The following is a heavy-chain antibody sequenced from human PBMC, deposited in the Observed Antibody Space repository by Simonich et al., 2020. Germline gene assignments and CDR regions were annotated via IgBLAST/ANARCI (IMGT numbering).Heavy chain of an antibody. Sequence: QVQLVQSGAEVKKPGASVKVSCKASGYTFTGYYMHWVRQAPGQGLEWMGRINPYSGGTSYAQKFQGRVTLTRDTSISTAYMELSRLRSDDTAVYYCARNGLVGILKAFDIWGQGTMVTVSS. CDR1: GYTFTGYY. CDR3: ARNGLVGILKAFDI. J-gene: IGHJ3*02. CDR2: INPYSGGT. D-gene: IGHD2-21*01. V-gene: IGHV1-2*02.